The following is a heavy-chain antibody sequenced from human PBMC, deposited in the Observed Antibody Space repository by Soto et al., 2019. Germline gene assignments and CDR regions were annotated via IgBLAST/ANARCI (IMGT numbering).Heavy chain of an antibody. CDR2: FNPIFGAP. CDR1: GGTFSNSA. CDR3: AVGNSTTYNWFDP. D-gene: IGHD1-7*01. V-gene: IGHV1-69*13. J-gene: IGHJ5*02. Sequence: SVKVSCKASGGTFSNSAIYWVRQAPGQGLVWMGGFNPIFGAPYYAQTFQGRATITADESTGTVYMDLSSLRSEDTAVYYCAVGNSTTYNWFDPWGQGTLVTVSS.